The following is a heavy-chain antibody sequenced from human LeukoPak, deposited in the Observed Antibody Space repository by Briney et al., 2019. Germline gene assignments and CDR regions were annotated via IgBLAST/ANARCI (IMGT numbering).Heavy chain of an antibody. CDR3: ARSYDSSGYYFDY. J-gene: IGHJ4*02. V-gene: IGHV4-4*07. CDR1: GGSISSYY. CDR2: IYTSGST. Sequence: SETLSLTCTVSGGSISSYYWSWIRQPPGKGLEWIGRIYTSGSTNYNPSLKSRVTMSVDTSKNQFSLKLSSVTAADTAVYYCARSYDSSGYYFDYWGQGTLVTVSS. D-gene: IGHD3-22*01.